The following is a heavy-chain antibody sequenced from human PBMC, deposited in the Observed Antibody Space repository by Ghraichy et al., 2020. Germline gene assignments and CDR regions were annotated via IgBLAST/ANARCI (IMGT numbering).Heavy chain of an antibody. Sequence: GGSLRLSCAASGFTSSRYWMSWVRQAPGKGLEWVANIQQDGRGKNYVDSVKGRFTISRDNAENSLYLQMNSLSVEDTAVSYCARVECASSGEGAFDIWGRGTMVTVSS. CDR2: IQQDGRGK. J-gene: IGHJ3*02. CDR3: ARVECASSGEGAFDI. CDR1: GFTSSRYW. D-gene: IGHD2-15*01. V-gene: IGHV3-7*01.